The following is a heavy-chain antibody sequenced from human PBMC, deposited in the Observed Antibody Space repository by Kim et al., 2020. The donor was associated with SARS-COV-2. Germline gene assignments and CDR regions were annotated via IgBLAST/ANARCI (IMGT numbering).Heavy chain of an antibody. V-gene: IGHV3-30*18. Sequence: GGSLRLSCAASGFTFSSYGMHWVRQAPGKGLEWVAVISYDGSNKYYADSVKGRFTISRDNSKNTLYLQMNSLRAKDTAVYYCAKGQYYDFWGCYFLSTGYYMDVWCKGSTGTVSS. CDR3: AKGQYYDFWGCYFLSTGYYMDV. D-gene: IGHD3-3*01. CDR2: ISYDGSNK. CDR1: GFTFSSYG. J-gene: IGHJ6*03.